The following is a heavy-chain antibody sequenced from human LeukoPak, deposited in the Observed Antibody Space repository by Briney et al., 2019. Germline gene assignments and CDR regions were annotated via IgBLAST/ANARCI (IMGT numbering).Heavy chain of an antibody. D-gene: IGHD5-18*01. Sequence: RLSXGXSXFTFXXXXXNXXXXXAXXGXEGXXYISSSGSTIYYSDSVKGRFTISRDNAKNSLYLQMNSLRAEDTAVYYCARVGYSXXXXYFXYXG. J-gene: IGHJ4*01. CDR2: ISSSGSTI. CDR3: ARVGYSXXXXYFXY. V-gene: IGHV3-48*03. CDR1: XFTFXXXX.